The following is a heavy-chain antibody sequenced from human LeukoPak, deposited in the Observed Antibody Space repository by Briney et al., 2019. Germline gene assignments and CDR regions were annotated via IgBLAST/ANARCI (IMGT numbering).Heavy chain of an antibody. Sequence: GGSLRLSCAASGFTFDDYTMHWVRQAPGKGLEWVSLISWDGGSTYYADSVKGRFTISRDNAKNSLYLQINSLRAEDTAIYFCARRGYYDRSGYDYWGQGTLVTVSS. D-gene: IGHD3-22*01. CDR3: ARRGYYDRSGYDY. CDR1: GFTFDDYT. CDR2: ISWDGGST. V-gene: IGHV3-43*01. J-gene: IGHJ4*02.